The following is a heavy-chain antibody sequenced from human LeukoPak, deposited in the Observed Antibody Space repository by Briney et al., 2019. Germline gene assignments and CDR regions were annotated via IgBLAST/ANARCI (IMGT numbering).Heavy chain of an antibody. J-gene: IGHJ4*02. CDR1: GYTFTGYY. V-gene: IGHV1-2*02. CDR3: ARAVLRFLVWLEGFDY. CDR2: INPNSGGT. D-gene: IGHD3-3*01. Sequence: GASVKVSCKASGYTFTGYYMHWVRQAPGQGLEWMGWINPNSGGTNYAQKFQGRVTMTRDTSISTAYMELSRLRSDDTAVYYCARAVLRFLVWLEGFDYWGQGTLVTVSS.